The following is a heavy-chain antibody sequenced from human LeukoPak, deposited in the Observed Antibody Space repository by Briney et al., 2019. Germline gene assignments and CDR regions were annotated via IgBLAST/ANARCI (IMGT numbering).Heavy chain of an antibody. CDR2: ISYDGSNK. CDR3: AKSWTAGDY. V-gene: IGHV3-30*04. D-gene: IGHD3/OR15-3a*01. J-gene: IGHJ4*02. CDR1: GFTFSSYA. Sequence: GGSLRLSCAASGFTFSSYAMHWVRQAPGKGLEWVAVISYDGSNKYYADSVKGRFTISRDNSKNTLYLQMNSLRAEDTAVYYCAKSWTAGDYWGQGTLVTVSS.